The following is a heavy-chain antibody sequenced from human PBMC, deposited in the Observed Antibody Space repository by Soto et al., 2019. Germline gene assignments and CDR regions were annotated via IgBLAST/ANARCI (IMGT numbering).Heavy chain of an antibody. D-gene: IGHD3-10*01. CDR2: IYWDDDK. J-gene: IGHJ3*02. V-gene: IGHV2-5*02. CDR1: GFSLSTSGVG. CDR3: AHNGHPMVRGVNSGDAFDI. Sequence: QITLKESGPTLVKPTQTLTLTCTFSGFSLSTSGVGVGWIRQPPGKALEWLALIYWDDDKRYSPSLKSRLTITKDTSKNQVVLTMTNMDPVDTATYYCAHNGHPMVRGVNSGDAFDIWGQGTMVTVSS.